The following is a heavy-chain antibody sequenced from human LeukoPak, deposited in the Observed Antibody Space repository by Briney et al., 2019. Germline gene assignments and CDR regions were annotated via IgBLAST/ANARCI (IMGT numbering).Heavy chain of an antibody. CDR2: IIPIFGTA. CDR3: ARDERYSSGWLSIDSENFQH. V-gene: IGHV1-69*13. Sequence: ASVKVSCKASGGTFISYAISWERQAPGQGLEWMGGIIPIFGTANYAQKFQGRVTITADESTSTAYMELSSLRSEDTAVYYCARDERYSSGWLSIDSENFQHWGQGTLVTVSS. CDR1: GGTFISYA. J-gene: IGHJ1*01. D-gene: IGHD6-19*01.